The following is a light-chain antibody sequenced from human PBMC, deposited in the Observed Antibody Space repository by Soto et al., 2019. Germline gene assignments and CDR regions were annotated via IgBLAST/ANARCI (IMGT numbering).Light chain of an antibody. Sequence: DIQMTQSPSSLSASVGDRVNITCQASQNINNYLNWYQQKPGRAPKLLIYDASNLEPGVPSRFSARGSGTDFTFTISSLQPEDIATYYCQQYDNGLITFGQGTRLEIK. J-gene: IGKJ5*01. CDR3: QQYDNGLIT. V-gene: IGKV1-33*01. CDR2: DAS. CDR1: QNINNY.